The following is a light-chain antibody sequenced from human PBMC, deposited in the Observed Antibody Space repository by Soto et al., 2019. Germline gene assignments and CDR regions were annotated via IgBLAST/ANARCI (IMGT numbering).Light chain of an antibody. CDR2: GAS. J-gene: IGKJ5*01. Sequence: EIVITQSPATLSVSPGERATLSCRASQSVSSNLAWYQQKPGQAARILIYGASRRETGVRDMFSGGGSGTEFTLTISRLEPEDVAVSYCQQYGSSPITFGQGTRLEIK. CDR1: QSVSSN. V-gene: IGKV3-20*01. CDR3: QQYGSSPIT.